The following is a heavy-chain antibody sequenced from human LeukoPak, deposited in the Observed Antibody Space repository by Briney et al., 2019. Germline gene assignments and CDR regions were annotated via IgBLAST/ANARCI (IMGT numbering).Heavy chain of an antibody. J-gene: IGHJ4*02. CDR1: GFTFSTHL. CDR3: ARPPRGSSGYYYGY. V-gene: IGHV3-30-3*01. D-gene: IGHD3-22*01. Sequence: GGSLRLSCAAFGFTFSTHLMHWVRQAPGKGPEWVAVISYDESSKDHADSVKGRFTISRDNSKNTLYLQMNSLRAEDTAVYYCARPPRGSSGYYYGYWGQGTLVTVSS. CDR2: ISYDESSK.